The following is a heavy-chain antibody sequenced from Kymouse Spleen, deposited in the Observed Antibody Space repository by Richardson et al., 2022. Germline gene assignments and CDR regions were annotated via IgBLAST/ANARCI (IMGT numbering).Heavy chain of an antibody. CDR1: GFTFSSYS. J-gene: IGHJ6*02. Sequence: EVQLVESGGGLVKPGGSLRLSCAASGFTFSSYSMNWVRQAPGKGLEWVSSISSSSSYIYYADSVKGRFTISRDNAKNSLYLQMNSLRAEDTAVYYCARDLAAYYYYYGMDVWGQGTTVTVSS. CDR3: ARDLAAYYYYYGMDV. V-gene: IGHV3-21*03. D-gene: IGHD6-25*01. CDR2: ISSSSSYI.